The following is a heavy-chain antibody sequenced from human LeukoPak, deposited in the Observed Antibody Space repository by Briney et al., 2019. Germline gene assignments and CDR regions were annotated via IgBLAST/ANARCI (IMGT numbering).Heavy chain of an antibody. J-gene: IGHJ4*02. D-gene: IGHD3-10*01. CDR2: IYYSGST. Sequence: SETLSLTCTVSVGSISSYYWSWIRQPPGKGLEWIGYIYYSGSTNYNPSLKSRVTQSVDTSMHQFSLKLNSVTAADTAVYYCARESMVRGVTFDSWGQGTLATVSS. CDR3: ARESMVRGVTFDS. V-gene: IGHV4-59*01. CDR1: VGSISSYY.